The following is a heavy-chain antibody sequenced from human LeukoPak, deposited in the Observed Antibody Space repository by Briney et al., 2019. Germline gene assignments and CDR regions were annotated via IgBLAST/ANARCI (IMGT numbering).Heavy chain of an antibody. CDR3: ARRRIFFDYGSGSQEDY. D-gene: IGHD3-10*01. CDR2: IYYSGST. CDR1: GGSISSSSYY. J-gene: IGHJ4*02. V-gene: IGHV4-39*01. Sequence: SETLSLTCTVSGGSISSSSYYWGWIRQPPGKGLEWIGSIYYSGSTYYNPSLKSRVTISVDTSKNQFSLKLSSVTAADTAVYYCARRRIFFDYGSGSQEDYWGQGTLVTVSS.